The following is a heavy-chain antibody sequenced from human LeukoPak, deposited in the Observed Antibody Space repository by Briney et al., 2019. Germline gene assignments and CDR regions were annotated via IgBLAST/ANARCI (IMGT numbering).Heavy chain of an antibody. CDR3: ARGAVRGFKNDY. CDR2: ISPHNGYT. Sequence: GASVKVSCKASGYTFTSYGITWVRQAPGQGLEWMGWISPHNGYTNYLQNLQGRVTMTTDTSTSTVYMEVRSLRSDDTAVYYCARGAVRGFKNDYWGQGTLVTVSS. J-gene: IGHJ4*02. D-gene: IGHD3-10*01. CDR1: GYTFTSYG. V-gene: IGHV1-18*01.